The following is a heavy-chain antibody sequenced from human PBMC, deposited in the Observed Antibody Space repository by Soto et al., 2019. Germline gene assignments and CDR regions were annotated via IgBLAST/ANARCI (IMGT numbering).Heavy chain of an antibody. CDR3: GRDFAPGSALHPWGMDV. CDR2: IWYDGSNK. V-gene: IGHV3-33*01. J-gene: IGHJ6*02. CDR1: GFTFSSYG. Sequence: QVQLVESGGGVVQPGRSLRLSCAASGFTFSSYGMHWVRQAPGKGLEWVAVIWYDGSNKYYADSVKGRFTISRDNSKNTLYLQMNSLRAEDTAVYYCGRDFAPGSALHPWGMDVWGQGTTVTVSS.